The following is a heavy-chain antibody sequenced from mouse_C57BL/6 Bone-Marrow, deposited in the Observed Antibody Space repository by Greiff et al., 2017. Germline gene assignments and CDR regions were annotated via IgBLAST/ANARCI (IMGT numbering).Heavy chain of an antibody. D-gene: IGHD1-1*01. CDR3: AREGDYYGSSPYAMDY. J-gene: IGHJ4*01. V-gene: IGHV1-20*01. Sequence: EVQLQQSGPELVKPGASVKISCKASGYSFTGYFMNWVMQSHGTSLEWIGRITPYNGDTFYNQKFKGKATLTVDQSSSTAHMELRSLTSEDSAVYYCAREGDYYGSSPYAMDYGGQGTSVTVSS. CDR2: ITPYNGDT. CDR1: GYSFTGYF.